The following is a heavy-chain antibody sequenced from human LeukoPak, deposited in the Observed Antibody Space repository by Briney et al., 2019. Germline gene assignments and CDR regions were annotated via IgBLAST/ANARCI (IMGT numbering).Heavy chain of an antibody. V-gene: IGHV5-51*01. Sequence: GASLKISCKDSGYSFTSYWIGWVRQMPGKGLEWMGIIYPGNSDTRYSPSFQGQVTISADKSINTAYLQWSSLKASDTAIYYCARRGEAMDPFDYWGQGTLVTVSS. J-gene: IGHJ4*02. CDR3: ARRGEAMDPFDY. CDR2: IYPGNSDT. CDR1: GYSFTSYW. D-gene: IGHD5-18*01.